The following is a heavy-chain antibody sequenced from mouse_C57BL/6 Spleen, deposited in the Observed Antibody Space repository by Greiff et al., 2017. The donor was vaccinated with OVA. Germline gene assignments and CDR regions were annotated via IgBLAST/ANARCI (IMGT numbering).Heavy chain of an antibody. CDR1: GYTFTTYP. Sequence: VKLQESGAELVKPGASVKMSCKASGYTFTTYPIEWMKQNHGKSLEWIGNFHPYNDDTKYNEKFKGKATLTVEKSSSTVYLELSRLTSDDSAVYYCARRSSIYDGYYYFDYWGQGTTLTVSS. D-gene: IGHD2-3*01. V-gene: IGHV1-47*01. CDR3: ARRSSIYDGYYYFDY. J-gene: IGHJ2*01. CDR2: FHPYNDDT.